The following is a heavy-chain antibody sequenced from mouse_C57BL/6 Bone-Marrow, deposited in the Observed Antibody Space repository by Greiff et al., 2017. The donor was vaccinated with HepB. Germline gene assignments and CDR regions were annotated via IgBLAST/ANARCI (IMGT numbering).Heavy chain of an antibody. CDR3: ARKNSNYVDWYFDV. D-gene: IGHD2-5*01. V-gene: IGHV2-2*01. CDR1: GFSLTSYG. Sequence: VQLVESGPGLVQPSQSLSITCTVSGFSLTSYGVHWVRQSPGKGLEWLGVIWSGGSTDYNAAFISRLSISKDNSKSQVFFKMNSLKADDTAIYYCARKNSNYVDWYFDVWGTGTTVSVSS. J-gene: IGHJ1*03. CDR2: IWSGGST.